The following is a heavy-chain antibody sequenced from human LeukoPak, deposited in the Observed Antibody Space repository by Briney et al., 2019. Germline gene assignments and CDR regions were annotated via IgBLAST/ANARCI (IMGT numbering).Heavy chain of an antibody. Sequence: SQTLSLTCAVSGGSISSGGYSWSWIRQPPGKGLEWIGYIYHSGSTYYNPSLKSRVTISVDRSKNQFSLKLSSVTAADTAVYYCARLGIGVVPSAMLGDYYFDYWGQGTLVTVSS. CDR3: ARLGIGVVPSAMLGDYYFDY. CDR1: GGSISSGGYS. CDR2: IYHSGST. J-gene: IGHJ4*02. D-gene: IGHD2-2*01. V-gene: IGHV4-30-2*01.